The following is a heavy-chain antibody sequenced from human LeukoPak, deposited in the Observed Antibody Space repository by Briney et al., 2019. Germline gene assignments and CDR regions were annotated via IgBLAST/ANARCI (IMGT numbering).Heavy chain of an antibody. Sequence: SVKVSCKASGGTFSSYAISWVRQAPGQGLEWMGRIIPIFGTANYAQKFQGRVTIATDESTSTAYMELSSLRSEDTAVYYCASRNYDFWSAPRGYYYYYMDVWGKGTTVTVSS. D-gene: IGHD3-3*01. V-gene: IGHV1-69*05. CDR1: GGTFSSYA. J-gene: IGHJ6*03. CDR3: ASRNYDFWSAPRGYYYYYMDV. CDR2: IIPIFGTA.